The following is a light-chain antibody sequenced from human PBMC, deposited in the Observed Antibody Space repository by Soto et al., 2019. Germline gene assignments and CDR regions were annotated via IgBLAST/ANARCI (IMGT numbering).Light chain of an antibody. CDR3: QQRSSWPFT. CDR2: DAS. Sequence: EIVLTQSPATLSVSPGERATLSCRASQSVSGSLGWYQQKPGQAPRLIIYDASVRATGIPARFSGSGSGTDLTLTISSLEPEDFEVYYCQQRSSWPFTFGQGTRLEIK. J-gene: IGKJ5*01. V-gene: IGKV3-11*01. CDR1: QSVSGS.